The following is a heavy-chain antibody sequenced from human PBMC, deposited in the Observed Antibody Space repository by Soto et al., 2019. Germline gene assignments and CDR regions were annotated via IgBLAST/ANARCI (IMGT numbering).Heavy chain of an antibody. J-gene: IGHJ5*02. Sequence: PSQTLSLTCAISGDSVSSNSAAWNWIRQSPSRGLEWLGRTYYRSRWYNDYAVSVKSRITINPDTSKNQFSLQLNSVTPEDTAVYYCARGYSYGTSTPGNWFDPWGQGTLVTVSS. CDR3: ARGYSYGTSTPGNWFDP. V-gene: IGHV6-1*01. CDR1: GDSVSSNSAA. D-gene: IGHD5-18*01. CDR2: TYYRSRWYN.